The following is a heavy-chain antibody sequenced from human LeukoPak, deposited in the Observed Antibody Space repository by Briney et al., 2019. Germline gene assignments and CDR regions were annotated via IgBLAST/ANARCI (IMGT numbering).Heavy chain of an antibody. J-gene: IGHJ3*02. CDR1: GFTFSTYW. CDR3: AKVYGGSDAFDI. D-gene: IGHD2/OR15-2a*01. CDR2: IKVDGSEK. Sequence: GGSLRLSCAASGFTFSTYWMSWVRQAPGKGLEWVANIKVDGSEKNYVDSVKGRFTISRDNSKNTLYLQMNSLRAEDTAVYYCAKVYGGSDAFDIWGQGTMVTVSS. V-gene: IGHV3-7*01.